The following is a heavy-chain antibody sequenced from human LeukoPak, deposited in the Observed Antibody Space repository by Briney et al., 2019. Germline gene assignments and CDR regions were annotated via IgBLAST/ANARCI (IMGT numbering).Heavy chain of an antibody. V-gene: IGHV3-66*04. CDR1: GFTVSSNY. Sequence: PGGSLRLSGAASGFTVSSNYMSWVRQAPGKGLEWVSVIYSGGSTYYADSVKGRFTISRDNSKNTLYLQMNSLRAEDTAVYYCARQRRGYSYGYEPWGQGTLVTVSS. J-gene: IGHJ5*02. D-gene: IGHD5-18*01. CDR2: IYSGGST. CDR3: ARQRRGYSYGYEP.